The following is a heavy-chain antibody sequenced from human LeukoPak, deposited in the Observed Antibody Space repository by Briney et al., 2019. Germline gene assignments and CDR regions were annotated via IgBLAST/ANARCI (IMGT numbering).Heavy chain of an antibody. V-gene: IGHV3-23*01. D-gene: IGHD3-22*01. J-gene: IGHJ5*02. CDR2: ISGRGDST. CDR3: AKDKNTMIVVVRSPLSWFDP. Sequence: GGSLRLSCAASGFTFSSNAMSWVRQAPGTGLEWVSTISGRGDSTFYADSVKGRFTISRDNSKNTLYLQMSSLRAEDTAVYYCAKDKNTMIVVVRSPLSWFDPWGQGTLVTVSS. CDR1: GFTFSSNA.